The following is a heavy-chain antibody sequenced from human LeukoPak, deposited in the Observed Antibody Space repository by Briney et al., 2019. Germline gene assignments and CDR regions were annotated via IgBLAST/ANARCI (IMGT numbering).Heavy chain of an antibody. CDR3: AREGIQVWLLGAY. J-gene: IGHJ4*02. D-gene: IGHD5-18*01. CDR1: GYTFTGDY. CDR2: INPNSGGT. V-gene: IGHV1-2*02. Sequence: ASVKVSCKASGYTFTGDYMHWVRQAPGQGLEWMGWINPNSGGTNYAQKFQGRVTMTRDTSISTAYMELSRLRSDDTAVYYCAREGIQVWLLGAYWGQGTLVTVPS.